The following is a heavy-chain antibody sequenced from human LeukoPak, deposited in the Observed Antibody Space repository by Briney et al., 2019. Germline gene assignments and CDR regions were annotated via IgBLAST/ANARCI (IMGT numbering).Heavy chain of an antibody. D-gene: IGHD6-13*01. V-gene: IGHV3-33*01. Sequence: GRSLRLSCAASGFTFSDYGMHWVRRAPGKGLEWVAVIWYDGGNKYYADSVKGRFTISRDNSKNTLYLQVNSLRAEDTAVYYCARALYSGSWFGMDVWGPGTTVTVSS. J-gene: IGHJ6*02. CDR1: GFTFSDYG. CDR3: ARALYSGSWFGMDV. CDR2: IWYDGGNK.